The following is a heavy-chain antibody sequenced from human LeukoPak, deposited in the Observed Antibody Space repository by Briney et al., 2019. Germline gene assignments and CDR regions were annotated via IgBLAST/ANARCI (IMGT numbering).Heavy chain of an antibody. J-gene: IGHJ4*02. Sequence: GGSLRLSCAASGFSVSSQYMSWVRQAPGKGLEWVSVIYTGGTTHYADSVKGRFTISRDNAKNSLYLQMNSLRAEDTAVYYCAREEVAAAGTGDFDYWGQGTLVTVSS. D-gene: IGHD6-13*01. CDR1: GFSVSSQY. CDR3: AREEVAAAGTGDFDY. CDR2: IYTGGTT. V-gene: IGHV3-66*01.